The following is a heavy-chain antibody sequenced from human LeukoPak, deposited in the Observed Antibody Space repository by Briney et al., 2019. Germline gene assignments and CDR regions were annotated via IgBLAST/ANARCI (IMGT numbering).Heavy chain of an antibody. CDR2: IYYSGST. J-gene: IGHJ6*02. Sequence: SETLSLTCTVSGGSISSYYWSWIRQPPGKGLEWIGYIYYSGSTNYNTSLKSRGTISVDTSKNQFSLKLSSVTAADTAVYYCARDGYYYGMDVWGQGTTVTVSS. CDR3: ARDGYYYGMDV. V-gene: IGHV4-59*01. CDR1: GGSISSYY.